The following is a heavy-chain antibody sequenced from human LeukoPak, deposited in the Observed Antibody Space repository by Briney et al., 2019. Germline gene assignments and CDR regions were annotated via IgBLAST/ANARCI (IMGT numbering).Heavy chain of an antibody. J-gene: IGHJ4*02. CDR3: ARGFLFPYYFDY. V-gene: IGHV3-11*04. Sequence: GGSLRLSCAASGFTFSNAWMSWVRQAPGKGLEWVSYISGSGGNIYYADSVKGRFTITRDNAKNSLFLQMNSLRAEDTAVYYCARGFLFPYYFDYWGQGTLVTVSS. CDR1: GFTFSNAW. CDR2: ISGSGGNI.